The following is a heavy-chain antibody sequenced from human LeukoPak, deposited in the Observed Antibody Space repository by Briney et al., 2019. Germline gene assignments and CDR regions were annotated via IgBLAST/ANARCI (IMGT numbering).Heavy chain of an antibody. D-gene: IGHD2-15*01. CDR1: GGSFSGYY. CDR2: INHRGST. J-gene: IGHJ6*04. V-gene: IGHV4-34*01. CDR3: ARAPIGCSGGSCYSRYYYYYGMDV. Sequence: PSETLSLTCAVYGGSFSGYYWSWIRQPPGKGRNWFGEINHRGSTNYNPSLKSRVTISVDTSKNQFSLKLSSVTAADTAVYYCARAPIGCSGGSCYSRYYYYYGMDVWGKGTTVTVSS.